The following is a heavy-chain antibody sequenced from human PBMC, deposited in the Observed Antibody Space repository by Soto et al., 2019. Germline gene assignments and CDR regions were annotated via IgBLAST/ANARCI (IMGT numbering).Heavy chain of an antibody. CDR2: IKSKTDGGTT. CDR1: GFTFSNAW. Sequence: EVQLVESGGGLVKPGGSLRLSCAASGFTFSNAWMSWVRQAPGKGLEWVGRIKSKTDGGTTDYAAPVKGRFTISRDDSKNTLYLQMNSLKTEDTAVYCCTTLKVGYCSSTSCQGPYYYYYYMDVWGKGTTVTVSS. J-gene: IGHJ6*03. D-gene: IGHD2-2*03. V-gene: IGHV3-15*01. CDR3: TTLKVGYCSSTSCQGPYYYYYYMDV.